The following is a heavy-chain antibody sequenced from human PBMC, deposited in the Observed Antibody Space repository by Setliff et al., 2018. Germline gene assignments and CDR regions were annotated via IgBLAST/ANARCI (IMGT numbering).Heavy chain of an antibody. J-gene: IGHJ4*02. D-gene: IGHD3-10*01. CDR3: ARQLYYYGTPGYFDY. CDR1: GGSISSGDYY. Sequence: PSETLSLTCTVSGGSISSGDYYWTWIRQPPGKGLEWIGLIYYSGNTFYNPSLKSRLTISVDTSKNLFSLKLSSVTAADTVVYYCARQLYYYGTPGYFDYWGQGTLVTVSS. V-gene: IGHV4-30-4*08. CDR2: IYYSGNT.